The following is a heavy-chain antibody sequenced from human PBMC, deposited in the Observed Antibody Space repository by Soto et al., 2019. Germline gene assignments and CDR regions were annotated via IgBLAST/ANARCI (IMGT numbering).Heavy chain of an antibody. D-gene: IGHD4-17*01. CDR1: GFSFTSFG. CDR3: AILPTVTTTSDY. V-gene: IGHV3-30*03. Sequence: QMQLVESGGGVVQPGRSLRLSRAASGFSFTSFGIHWVRQAPGKGLEWVALISYDGNSKFYSDSVKGRFAVSRDNSKKTVYLQMNSLRTEDTAVYYCAILPTVTTTSDYWGQGTLVTVSS. J-gene: IGHJ4*02. CDR2: ISYDGNSK.